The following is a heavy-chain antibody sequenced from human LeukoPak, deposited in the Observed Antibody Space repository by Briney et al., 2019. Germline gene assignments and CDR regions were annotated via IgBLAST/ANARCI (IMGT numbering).Heavy chain of an antibody. CDR3: ARSRPSRYCSGGSCTLHAFDI. CDR2: ISSSGSTI. J-gene: IGHJ3*02. CDR1: GFTFNDYY. D-gene: IGHD2-15*01. Sequence: GGSLRLSCAASGFTFNDYYMSWIRQAPGRGLEWVSYISSSGSTIYYADSVKGRFTISRDNAKNSLYLQMNSLRAEDTAVYYCARSRPSRYCSGGSCTLHAFDIWGQGTMVTVSS. V-gene: IGHV3-11*04.